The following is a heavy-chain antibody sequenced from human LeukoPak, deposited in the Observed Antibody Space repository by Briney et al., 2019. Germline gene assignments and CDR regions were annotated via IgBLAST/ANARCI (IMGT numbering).Heavy chain of an antibody. J-gene: IGHJ5*02. CDR2: INPNSGGT. Sequence: SVKVSCKASGYTFTGYYMHWVRQAPGQGLEWMRWINPNSGGTNYAQKFQGRVTMTRDTSISTAYMELSRLRSDDTAVYYCAREDIVVVPAATEYNWFDPWGQGTLVTVSS. D-gene: IGHD2-2*01. V-gene: IGHV1-2*02. CDR3: AREDIVVVPAATEYNWFDP. CDR1: GYTFTGYY.